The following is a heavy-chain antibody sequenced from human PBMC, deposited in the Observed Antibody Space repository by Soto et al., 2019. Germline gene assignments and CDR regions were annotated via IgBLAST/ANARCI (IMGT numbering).Heavy chain of an antibody. CDR1: GGTFSSYA. D-gene: IGHD3-22*01. CDR2: IIPIFGTA. CDR3: ASGEFGITMIVVVRGEPRTIKRWAFDI. Sequence: SVKVSCKASGGTFSSYAISWVRQAPGQGLEWMGGIIPIFGTANYAQKFQGRVTTTADESTSTAYMELSSLRSEDTAVYYCASGEFGITMIVVVRGEPRTIKRWAFDIWGQGTMVTVSS. V-gene: IGHV1-69*13. J-gene: IGHJ3*02.